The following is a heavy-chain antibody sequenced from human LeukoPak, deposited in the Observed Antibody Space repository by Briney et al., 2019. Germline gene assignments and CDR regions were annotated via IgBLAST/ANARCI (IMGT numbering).Heavy chain of an antibody. CDR1: GFTFSSYS. CDR3: ARDRVNIASRAGWFDP. Sequence: GGSLRLSCAASGFTFSSYSMNWVRQVPGKGLEWVSSISSSSSYIYYADSVKGRFTISRDNATNSLFLQMDSLRAEDTALYYCARDRVNIASRAGWFDPWGQGARVTVSS. CDR2: ISSSSSYI. J-gene: IGHJ5*02. V-gene: IGHV3-21*01. D-gene: IGHD6-6*01.